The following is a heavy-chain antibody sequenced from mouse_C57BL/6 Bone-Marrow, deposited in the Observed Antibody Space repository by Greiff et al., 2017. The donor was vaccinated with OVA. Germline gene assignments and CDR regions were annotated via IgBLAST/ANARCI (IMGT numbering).Heavy chain of an antibody. CDR1: GFTFSDYY. CDR3: ARDRGPFDD. V-gene: IGHV5-16*01. CDR2: INYDGSST. Sequence: EVQRVESEGGLVQPGSSMKLSCTASGFTFSDYYMAWVRQVPEKGLEWVANINYDGSSTYYLDSLKSRFIISRDNAKNILYLQMSSLKSEDTATYYCARDRGPFDDWGQGTTLTVSS. J-gene: IGHJ2*01. D-gene: IGHD3-3*01.